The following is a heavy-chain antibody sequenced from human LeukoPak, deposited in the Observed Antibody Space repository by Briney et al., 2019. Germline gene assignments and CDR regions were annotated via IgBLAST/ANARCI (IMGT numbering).Heavy chain of an antibody. D-gene: IGHD6-13*01. J-gene: IGHJ6*03. CDR3: ARLPRSEAAWGYYYYYMDV. Sequence: GESLKISCKGSGYSFTNYWIGWVRQMPGKGLEWMGIIYPGDSDTRCSPSFQGQVTISADKSISTAYLQWSSLKASDTAMYYCARLPRSEAAWGYYYYYMDVWGKGTTVTVSS. CDR2: IYPGDSDT. CDR1: GYSFTNYW. V-gene: IGHV5-51*01.